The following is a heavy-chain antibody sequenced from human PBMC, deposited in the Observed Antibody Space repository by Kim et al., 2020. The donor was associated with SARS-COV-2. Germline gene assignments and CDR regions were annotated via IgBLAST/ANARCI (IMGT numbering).Heavy chain of an antibody. J-gene: IGHJ6*03. CDR3: ASAPVGATIYYYYYMDV. Sequence: ASVKVSCKASGYTFTGYYMHWVRQAPGQGLEWMGWINPNSGGTNYAQKFQGRVTMTRDTSISTAYMELSRLRSDDTAVYYCASAPVGATIYYYYYMDVWGKGTTVTVSS. CDR1: GYTFTGYY. CDR2: INPNSGGT. D-gene: IGHD1-26*01. V-gene: IGHV1-2*02.